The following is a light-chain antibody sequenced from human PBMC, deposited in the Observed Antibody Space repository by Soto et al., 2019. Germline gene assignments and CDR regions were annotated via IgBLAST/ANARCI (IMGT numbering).Light chain of an antibody. V-gene: IGKV3-20*01. J-gene: IGKJ2*01. Sequence: EVVLTQSPDTLSLSPGERATLSCRASETVFGSSLAWYRERPGQSPRLLIYGASSRATGIADRFGGSGSGTDFTLTISRLEHEDSEVCSCQYYGDSPPSTFGQGTKVEIK. CDR3: QYYGDSPPST. CDR1: ETVFGSS. CDR2: GAS.